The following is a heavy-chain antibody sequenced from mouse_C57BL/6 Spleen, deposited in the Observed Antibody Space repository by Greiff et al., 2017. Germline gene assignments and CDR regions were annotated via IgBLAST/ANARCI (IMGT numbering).Heavy chain of an antibody. J-gene: IGHJ2*01. Sequence: VQLQQSGPELVKPGASVKISCKASEYTFTDYYMNWVKQSHGKSLEWIGDINPNNGGTSYNQKFKGKATLTVDKSSSTAYMELRSLTSEDSAVYYCAKLLRFYFDYWGQGTTLTVSS. CDR2: INPNNGGT. CDR1: EYTFTDYY. D-gene: IGHD1-1*01. V-gene: IGHV1-26*01. CDR3: AKLLRFYFDY.